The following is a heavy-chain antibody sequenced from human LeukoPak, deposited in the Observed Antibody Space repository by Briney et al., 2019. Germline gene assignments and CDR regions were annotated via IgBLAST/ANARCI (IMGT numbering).Heavy chain of an antibody. Sequence: GGSLRLSCAASGFTFSDYYMSWIRQAPGKGLEWVSYISSSGSTIYYADSVKGRFTISRDNAKNSLYLQMNSLRAEDTAVYYCARVHVTYSSSWLPSYYMDVWGKGTTVTVSS. CDR2: ISSSGSTI. J-gene: IGHJ6*03. V-gene: IGHV3-11*04. D-gene: IGHD6-13*01. CDR3: ARVHVTYSSSWLPSYYMDV. CDR1: GFTFSDYY.